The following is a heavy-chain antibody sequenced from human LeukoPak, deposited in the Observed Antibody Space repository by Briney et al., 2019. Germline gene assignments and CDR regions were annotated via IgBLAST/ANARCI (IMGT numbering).Heavy chain of an antibody. CDR2: VNHSGST. J-gene: IGHJ6*03. CDR3: ARALQPKYCSSTSCYHSPYYYYMDV. D-gene: IGHD2-2*01. V-gene: IGHV4-34*01. CDR1: GGSFSGYY. Sequence: SETLSLTCAVYGGSFSGYYWSWIRQPPGKGLEWIGEVNHSGSTNYNPSLKSRVTISVDTSKNQFSLKLSSVTAADTAVYYCARALQPKYCSSTSCYHSPYYYYMDVWGKGTTVTVSS.